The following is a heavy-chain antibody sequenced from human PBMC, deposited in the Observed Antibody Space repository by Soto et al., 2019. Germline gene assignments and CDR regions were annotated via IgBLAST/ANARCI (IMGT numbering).Heavy chain of an antibody. CDR1: GFTFKNYA. Sequence: EVNLLESGGGVVQPGESLRISCVGSGFTFKNYAMTWVRQAPGKGLEWVSGTTGSGANKHYADSVRGRFTISRDNSKKTLYPEMKSLRVEDTAVYYCAKDGDFGEDGPAEYFEHWGQGTLVTGSS. D-gene: IGHD4-17*01. V-gene: IGHV3-23*01. CDR3: AKDGDFGEDGPAEYFEH. CDR2: TTGSGANK. J-gene: IGHJ1*01.